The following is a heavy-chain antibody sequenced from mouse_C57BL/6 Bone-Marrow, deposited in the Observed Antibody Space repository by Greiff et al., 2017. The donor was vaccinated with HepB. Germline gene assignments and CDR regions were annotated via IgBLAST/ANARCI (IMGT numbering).Heavy chain of an antibody. J-gene: IGHJ2*01. D-gene: IGHD1-1*01. Sequence: VQLQESGPGLVAPSQRLSITCTVSGFSLTSYGVHWVRQPPGKGLEWLVVIWSDGSTTYNSALKSRLSISKDNSKSQVFLKMNSLQTDDTAMYYCARGATTEEGFDYWGQGTTLTVSS. CDR3: ARGATTEEGFDY. V-gene: IGHV2-6*03. CDR1: GFSLTSYG. CDR2: IWSDGST.